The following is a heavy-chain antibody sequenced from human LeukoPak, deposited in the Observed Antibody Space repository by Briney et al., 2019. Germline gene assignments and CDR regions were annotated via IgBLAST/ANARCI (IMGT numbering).Heavy chain of an antibody. CDR3: ATYIAVAGTGYFDY. D-gene: IGHD6-19*01. CDR2: FDPEDGET. J-gene: IGHJ4*02. CDR1: GYTLTELS. Sequence: ASVKVSCKVSGYTLTELSMHWVRQAPGKGLEWMGGFDPEDGETIYPQKFQGRVTMTEDTSTDTAYMELSSLRSEDTAVYYCATYIAVAGTGYFDYWGQGTLVTVSS. V-gene: IGHV1-24*01.